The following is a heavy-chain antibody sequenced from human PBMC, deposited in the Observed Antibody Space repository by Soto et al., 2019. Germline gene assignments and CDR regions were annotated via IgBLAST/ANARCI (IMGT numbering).Heavy chain of an antibody. J-gene: IGHJ6*02. D-gene: IGHD4-17*01. CDR1: GGSISSSSYY. V-gene: IGHV4-39*01. Sequence: SETLSLTCTVSGGSISSSSYYWGWIRQPPGKGLEWIGSIYYSGSTYYKPSLKSRVTISVDTSKNQFSLKLSSVTAADTAVYYCARVRGDYVDYYSYHGVDVWGQGTTVTVSS. CDR3: ARVRGDYVDYYSYHGVDV. CDR2: IYYSGST.